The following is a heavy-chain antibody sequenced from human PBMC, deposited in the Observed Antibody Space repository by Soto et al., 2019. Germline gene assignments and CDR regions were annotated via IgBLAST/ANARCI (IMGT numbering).Heavy chain of an antibody. CDR3: ARGNHYVRASNRHYYFDY. CDR1: GGSFSGYY. Sequence: SETLSLTCAVYGGSFSGYYWSWIRQPPGKGLEWIGEINHSGSTNYNPSLKSRVTISVDTSKNQFSLKLSSVTAADTALYYCARGNHYVRASNRHYYFDYWGQGALVTVSS. CDR2: INHSGST. J-gene: IGHJ4*02. D-gene: IGHD3-16*02. V-gene: IGHV4-34*01.